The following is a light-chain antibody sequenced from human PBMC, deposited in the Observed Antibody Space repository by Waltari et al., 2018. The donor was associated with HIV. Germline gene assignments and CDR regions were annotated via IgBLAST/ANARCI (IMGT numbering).Light chain of an antibody. Sequence: QSALTQPPSVSGAPGQTVTISCTGTTSNIGADYDVHWSQQFPGGAPSILISAAITRPSGFPHRSSVPQARTSPPVTITGLQADDEAEYYCQSHDDFVGSREFGGG. CDR3: QSHDDFVGSRE. CDR1: TSNIGADYD. CDR2: AAI. J-gene: IGLJ2*01. V-gene: IGLV1-40*01.